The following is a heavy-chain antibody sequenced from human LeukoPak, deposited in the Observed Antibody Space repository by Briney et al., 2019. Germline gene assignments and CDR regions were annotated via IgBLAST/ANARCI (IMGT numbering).Heavy chain of an antibody. V-gene: IGHV3-49*04. J-gene: IGHJ3*02. CDR1: GFTFGDYA. CDR3: TRDRRYPVLRYFDWLPRDAFDI. CDR2: IRSKAYGGTT. D-gene: IGHD3-9*01. Sequence: PGRSLRLSCTASGFTFGDYAMSWVRQAPGKGLEWVGFIRSKAYGGTTEYAASVKGRFTISRDDSKSIAYLQMNSLKTEDTAVYYCTRDRRYPVLRYFDWLPRDAFDIWGQGTMVTVSS.